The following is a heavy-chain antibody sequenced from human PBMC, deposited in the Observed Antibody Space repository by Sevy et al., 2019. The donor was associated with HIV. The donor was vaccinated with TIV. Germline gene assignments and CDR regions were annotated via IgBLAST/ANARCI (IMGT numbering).Heavy chain of an antibody. Sequence: GESLKISCAASGFTFSDYYMSWIRQAPGKGLEWISYISGSQYMIYYADSVKGRFTISRDDAKNSLYLQMNSLRPEDSAVYFCARDLGTDYFDFWGQGTLVTVSS. CDR3: ARDLGTDYFDF. CDR1: GFTFSDYY. CDR2: ISGSQYMI. J-gene: IGHJ4*02. D-gene: IGHD1-26*01. V-gene: IGHV3-11*01.